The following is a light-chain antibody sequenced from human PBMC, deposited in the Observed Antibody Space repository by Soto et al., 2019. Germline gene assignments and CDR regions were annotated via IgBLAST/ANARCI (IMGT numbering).Light chain of an antibody. CDR3: SSYTISRTYV. V-gene: IGLV2-14*03. Sequence: QSALTQPASVSGSPGQSITISCTGTXXXVGAYNFVSWHQQHPGKAPKLIIYNVYDRPSGISYRFSGSKSGNTASLTISGLQGEDEADYYCSSYTISRTYVFGTGTKLTVL. CDR1: XXXVGAYNF. J-gene: IGLJ1*01. CDR2: NVY.